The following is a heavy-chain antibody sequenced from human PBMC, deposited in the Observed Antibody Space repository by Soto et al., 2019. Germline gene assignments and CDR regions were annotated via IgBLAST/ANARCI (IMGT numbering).Heavy chain of an antibody. CDR2: IYFTGTT. CDR1: GHSLSSGGYY. CDR3: ARDWGSSGWPN. D-gene: IGHD6-19*01. J-gene: IGHJ4*02. Sequence: QVQLQESGPGLVKPSETLTLTCTVSGHSLSSGGYYWRWIRQHPGKGLEWVGYIYFTGTTLYNPSLKSRLAISVDTSKNQFSLKLTSVTAAGTAVYYCARDWGSSGWPNWGEGVLVTVSS. V-gene: IGHV4-31*03.